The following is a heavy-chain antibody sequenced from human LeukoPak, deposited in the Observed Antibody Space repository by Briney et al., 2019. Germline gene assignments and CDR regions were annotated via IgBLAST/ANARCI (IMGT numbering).Heavy chain of an antibody. CDR2: ISYDGSNK. CDR1: GFTFSSYA. V-gene: IGHV3-30-3*01. J-gene: IGHJ4*02. Sequence: GGSLRLSCAASGFTFSSYARHWVRQAPGKGLEWVAVISYDGSNKYYADSVKGRFTISRDNSKNTLYLQMNSLRAEDTAVYYCAREEAYYFDYWGQGTLVTVSS. CDR3: AREEAYYFDY.